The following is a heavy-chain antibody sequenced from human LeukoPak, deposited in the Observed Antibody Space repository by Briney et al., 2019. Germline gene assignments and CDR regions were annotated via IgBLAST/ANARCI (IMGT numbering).Heavy chain of an antibody. J-gene: IGHJ6*03. CDR2: ISSSSSTI. D-gene: IGHD1-1*01. V-gene: IGHV3-48*01. CDR3: ARGAATGTTEENYYYYYYMDV. Sequence: GGSLRLSCAASGFTFSSYSMNWVRQAPGKGLEWVSYISSSSSTIYYADSVKGRFTISRDNAKNSLYLQMNSLRAEDTAVYYCARGAATGTTEENYYYYYYMDVWGKGTTVTVSS. CDR1: GFTFSSYS.